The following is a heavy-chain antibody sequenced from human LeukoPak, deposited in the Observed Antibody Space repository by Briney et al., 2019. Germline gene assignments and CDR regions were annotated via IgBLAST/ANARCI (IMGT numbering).Heavy chain of an antibody. D-gene: IGHD3-22*01. CDR2: INPSGGST. V-gene: IGHV1-46*01. CDR1: GYTFTSYY. J-gene: IGHJ5*02. Sequence: GASVKVSCKASGYTFTSYYMHWVRHATGHGLEWRGIINPSGGSTSYAQKFQGRFTMTRDTSTSTVYMELSSLRSEDTAVYYCARDNLPYDSSGYPPGLNWFDPWGQGTLVTVSS. CDR3: ARDNLPYDSSGYPPGLNWFDP.